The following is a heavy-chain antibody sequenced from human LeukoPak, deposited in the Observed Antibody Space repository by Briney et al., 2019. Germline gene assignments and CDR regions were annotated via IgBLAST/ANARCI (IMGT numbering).Heavy chain of an antibody. Sequence: PSETLSLTCAVYGGSFSGYYWSWIRQPPGKGLEWIGEINHSGSTNYNPSLKSRVTISVDTSKNQFSLKLSSVTAADTAVYYCERHSSSGWYLDAFDIWGQGTMVTVSS. J-gene: IGHJ3*02. CDR3: ERHSSSGWYLDAFDI. D-gene: IGHD6-19*01. CDR2: INHSGST. V-gene: IGHV4-34*01. CDR1: GGSFSGYY.